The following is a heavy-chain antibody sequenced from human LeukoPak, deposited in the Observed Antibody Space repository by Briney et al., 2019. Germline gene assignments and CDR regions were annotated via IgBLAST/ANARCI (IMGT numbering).Heavy chain of an antibody. CDR2: SSGSGGST. Sequence: GGSLRLSCAASGFTLSSYAMSWVRQAPGKGLVWVSASSGSGGSTYYADSVKGRFTISRDNSKNTLYLHMNSLRAEDTAVYYCAKDLDGSGSYYPFDYWGQGTLVTVSS. CDR1: GFTLSSYA. V-gene: IGHV3-23*01. D-gene: IGHD3-10*01. J-gene: IGHJ4*02. CDR3: AKDLDGSGSYYPFDY.